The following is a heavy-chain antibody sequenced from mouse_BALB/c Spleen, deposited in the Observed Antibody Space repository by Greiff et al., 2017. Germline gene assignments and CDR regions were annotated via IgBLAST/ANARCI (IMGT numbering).Heavy chain of an antibody. V-gene: IGHV1-9*01. CDR2: ILPGSGST. J-gene: IGHJ4*01. CDR1: GYTFSSYW. CDR3: ARLRRDYAMDY. Sequence: VQLKQSGAELMKPGASVKISCKATGYTFSSYWIEWVKQRPGHGLEWIGEILPGSGSTNYNEKFKGKATFTADTSSNTAYMQLSSLTSEDSAVYYCARLRRDYAMDYWGQGTSVTVSS.